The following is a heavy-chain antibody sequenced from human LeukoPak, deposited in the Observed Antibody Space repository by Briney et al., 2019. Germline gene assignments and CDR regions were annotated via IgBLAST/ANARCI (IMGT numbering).Heavy chain of an antibody. J-gene: IGHJ4*02. V-gene: IGHV3-66*02. CDR1: GFAVSSNY. D-gene: IGHD6-13*01. Sequence: PGGSLRLSCAASGFAVSSNYMSWVRQAPGKGLEWVSVIYSGGSTYYADSVKGRFTISRDNSKNTLYLQMNSLRAEDTAVYYCARVRIAGIYFDYWGQGTLVTVSS. CDR2: IYSGGST. CDR3: ARVRIAGIYFDY.